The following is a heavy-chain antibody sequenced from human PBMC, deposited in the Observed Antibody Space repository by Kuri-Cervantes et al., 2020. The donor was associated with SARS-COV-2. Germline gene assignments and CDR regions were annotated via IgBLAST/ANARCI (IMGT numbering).Heavy chain of an antibody. CDR1: GGSISSASYH. CDR3: ARDRKTVGWYFDL. J-gene: IGHJ2*01. V-gene: IGHV4-61*02. D-gene: IGHD4-11*01. CDR2: VYVSGTT. Sequence: LRLSCTVSGGSISSASYHWNWIRQPAGKRLEWIGRVYVSGTTSYNPSLKSRLTISTDTSRNQFSLRLNSVTAADTAAYYCARDRKTVGWYFDLWGRGTLVTVSS.